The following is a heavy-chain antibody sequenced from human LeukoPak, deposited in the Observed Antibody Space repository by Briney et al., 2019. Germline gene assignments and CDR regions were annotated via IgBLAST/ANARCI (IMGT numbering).Heavy chain of an antibody. D-gene: IGHD3-9*01. CDR3: AKDYDILTGYYRTYFDY. Sequence: GRSLRLSCAASRFTFSSYAMDWVRQAPGKGLEWVAVISYDGNNKYYADSVKGRFTISRDNSKNTLYLQMNSLRAEDTAVYYCAKDYDILTGYYRTYFDYWGQGTLVAVSS. J-gene: IGHJ4*02. CDR1: RFTFSSYA. V-gene: IGHV3-30-3*01. CDR2: ISYDGNNK.